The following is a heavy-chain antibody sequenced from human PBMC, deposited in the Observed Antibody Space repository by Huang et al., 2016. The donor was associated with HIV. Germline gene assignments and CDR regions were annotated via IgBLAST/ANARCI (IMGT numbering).Heavy chain of an antibody. D-gene: IGHD3-10*01. J-gene: IGHJ6*02. CDR1: GGSFSTYA. Sequence: QVQLVQSGAEVTKPGSSVKVSCRASGGSFSTYAISWVRQALGQGREWMGCIIPYVGAAKEAQKFQGRVTITAEESTSNAYMELSSLRFEDTAVYYCARGYYGSGSYSGFQYGMDVWGQGTTVTVSS. V-gene: IGHV1-69*01. CDR2: IIPYVGAA. CDR3: ARGYYGSGSYSGFQYGMDV.